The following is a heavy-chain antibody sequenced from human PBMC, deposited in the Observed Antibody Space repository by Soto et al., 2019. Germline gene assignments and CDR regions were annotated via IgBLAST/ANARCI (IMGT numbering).Heavy chain of an antibody. J-gene: IGHJ4*02. CDR1: GGSLGSSGYY. V-gene: IGHV4-39*01. D-gene: IGHD6-13*01. Sequence: SETLSLTCTVSGGSLGSSGYYWGWVRQSPGKGLEWIGNIYYSGNTFYNPSLKSRVTISVDTSKNQIYLHLSAVTAADTAIFYCASIAAPGTTHFDFWGQGTLVTVSS. CDR2: IYYSGNT. CDR3: ASIAAPGTTHFDF.